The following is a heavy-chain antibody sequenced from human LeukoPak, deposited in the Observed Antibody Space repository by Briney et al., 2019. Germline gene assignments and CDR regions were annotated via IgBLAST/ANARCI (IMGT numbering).Heavy chain of an antibody. CDR2: IYTSGST. CDR1: GGSISSYY. J-gene: IGHJ4*02. Sequence: PSETLTLTCTVSGGSISSYYWSWIRQPAGKGLEWIGRIYTSGSTNYNPSLKSRVTMSVDTSKNQFSLKLSSVTAADTAVYYCARDSDKGYCSSTSCYPFDYWGQGTLVTVSS. D-gene: IGHD2-2*01. V-gene: IGHV4-4*07. CDR3: ARDSDKGYCSSTSCYPFDY.